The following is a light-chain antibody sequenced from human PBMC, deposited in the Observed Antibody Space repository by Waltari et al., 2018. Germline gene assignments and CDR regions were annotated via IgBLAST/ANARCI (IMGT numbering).Light chain of an antibody. V-gene: IGLV2-11*01. J-gene: IGLJ1*01. CDR2: DVT. Sequence: QSALTQPRSVSGSPGQSVTISCTGTNSDVGGYLYVSWYQRRPGQAPKALIYDVTYRASGVPNRFSGSKSGNTASLTISGLRPDDEADYFCCSYADGNTYLFGSGTYVTVL. CDR3: CSYADGNTYL. CDR1: NSDVGGYLY.